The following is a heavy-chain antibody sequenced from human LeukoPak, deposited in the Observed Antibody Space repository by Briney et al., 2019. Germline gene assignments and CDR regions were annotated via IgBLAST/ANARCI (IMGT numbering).Heavy chain of an antibody. D-gene: IGHD5-24*01. CDR3: ARLMATTYDY. J-gene: IGHJ4*02. Sequence: PGGSLRLSCAASGFTFSRHWMDWVRQAPGKGLEGVANIKEDGSVKEYLDSVKGRFTISRDNAKNSLYLQMNSLRAEDTAVYYCARLMATTYDYWVQGTLVTVSS. CDR1: GFTFSRHW. CDR2: IKEDGSVK. V-gene: IGHV3-7*01.